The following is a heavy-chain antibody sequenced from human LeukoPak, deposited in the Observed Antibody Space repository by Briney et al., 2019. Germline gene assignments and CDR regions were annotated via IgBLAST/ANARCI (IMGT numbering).Heavy chain of an antibody. Sequence: SETLSLTCAVYGGSFSGYYWSWIRQPPGKGLEWIGEINHSGSTNYNPSLKSRVTISVDTSKNQFSLKLSSVTAADTAVYYCARAGGWYAEDHYGMDVWGQGTTVTVSS. CDR3: ARAGGWYAEDHYGMDV. CDR2: INHSGST. CDR1: GGSFSGYY. V-gene: IGHV4-34*01. D-gene: IGHD6-19*01. J-gene: IGHJ6*02.